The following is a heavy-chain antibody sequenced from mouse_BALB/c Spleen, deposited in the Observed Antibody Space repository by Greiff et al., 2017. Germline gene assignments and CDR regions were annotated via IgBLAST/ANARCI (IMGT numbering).Heavy chain of an antibody. V-gene: IGHV3-2*02. CDR1: GYSITSDYA. CDR2: ISYSGST. CDR3: ARGGYYWYFDV. Sequence: DVHLVESGPGLVKPSQSLSLTCTVTGYSITSDYAWNWIRQFPGNKLEWMGYISYSGSTSYNPSLKSRISITRDTSKNQFFLQLNSVTTEDTATYYCARGGYYWYFDVWGAGTTVTVSS. D-gene: IGHD2-2*01. J-gene: IGHJ1*01.